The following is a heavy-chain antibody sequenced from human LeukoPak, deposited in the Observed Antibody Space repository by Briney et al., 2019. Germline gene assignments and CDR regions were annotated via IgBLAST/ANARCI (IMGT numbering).Heavy chain of an antibody. CDR2: ISPDATEK. J-gene: IGHJ4*02. V-gene: IGHV3-7*01. CDR3: ARDASGWSSF. CDR1: GFTFSSSW. D-gene: IGHD6-19*01. Sequence: QPGGSLILSCAASGFTFSSSWMSWLRPAPGRGLEWVINISPDATEKYFVDSVKGRFTISRDNAKNSLYLQMNSLTADDTAVYFCARDASGWSSFWGQGTLVTVSS.